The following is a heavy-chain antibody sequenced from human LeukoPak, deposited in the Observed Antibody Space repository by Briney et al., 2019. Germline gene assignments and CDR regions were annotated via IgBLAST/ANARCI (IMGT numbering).Heavy chain of an antibody. V-gene: IGHV4-59*11. CDR3: ARESHSSGYLNAFDI. Sequence: SETLSLTCTVSGGSLSSHYWSWIRQPPGKGLEWIGYIYHSGSTNYNPSLKSRVTISVDTSKNQFSLKLSSVTAADTAVYYCARESHSSGYLNAFDIWSQGTMVTVSS. D-gene: IGHD3-22*01. J-gene: IGHJ3*02. CDR1: GGSLSSHY. CDR2: IYHSGST.